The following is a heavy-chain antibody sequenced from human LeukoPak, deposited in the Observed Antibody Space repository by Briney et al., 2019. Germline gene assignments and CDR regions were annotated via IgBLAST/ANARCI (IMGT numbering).Heavy chain of an antibody. J-gene: IGHJ4*02. D-gene: IGHD5-24*01. CDR2: ISSSSSYI. CDR1: GFTFSSYS. CDR3: ARDEMTTIDY. V-gene: IGHV3-21*01. Sequence: GGSLRLSCAASGFTFSSYSMNWVRQAPGKGLEWVSSISSSSSYIYYADSVKGRFTISRDNAKNSLYLQMNSLRAGDTAVYYCARDEMTTIDYWGQGTLVTVSS.